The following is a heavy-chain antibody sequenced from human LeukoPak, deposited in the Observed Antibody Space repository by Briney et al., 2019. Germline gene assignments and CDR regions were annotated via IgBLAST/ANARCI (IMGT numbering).Heavy chain of an antibody. D-gene: IGHD5-18*01. CDR3: AKEGFWDASGYSTGYYFDY. Sequence: GGSLRLSCAASGFTFSSYWMSWVRQAPGKGLEWVSAISGSGGSTYYADSVKGRFTISRDNSKNTLYLQMNSLRAEDTAVYYCAKEGFWDASGYSTGYYFDYWGQGTLVTVSS. CDR1: GFTFSSYW. CDR2: ISGSGGST. J-gene: IGHJ4*02. V-gene: IGHV3-23*01.